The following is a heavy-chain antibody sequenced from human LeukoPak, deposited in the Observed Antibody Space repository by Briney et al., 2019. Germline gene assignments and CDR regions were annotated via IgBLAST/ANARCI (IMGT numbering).Heavy chain of an antibody. CDR2: IYSGGST. D-gene: IGHD5-18*01. V-gene: IGHV3-53*01. Sequence: PGGSLRLSCAASGFTVSSNYMSWVRQAPGKGLEWVSVIYSGGSTYYAASVKGRFTISRDNSKNTLYLQMNSLRAEDTAVYYCARGYSYGLGSFWGQGTLVTVSS. CDR1: GFTVSSNY. CDR3: ARGYSYGLGSF. J-gene: IGHJ4*02.